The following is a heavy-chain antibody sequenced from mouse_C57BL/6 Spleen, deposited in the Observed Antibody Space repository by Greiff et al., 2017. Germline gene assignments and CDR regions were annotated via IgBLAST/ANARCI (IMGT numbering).Heavy chain of an antibody. CDR2: IRSKSNNYAT. J-gene: IGHJ4*01. Sequence: EVMLVESGGGLVPPKGSLTLSCAASGFSFNTYAMNWVSQAPGKGLEWVARIRSKSNNYATYYADSVKDRFNISRDDSESMLYLQMNNLKTEDTAMYYCVRGPPMDYWGQGTSVTVSS. D-gene: IGHD6-1*01. CDR1: GFSFNTYA. CDR3: VRGPPMDY. V-gene: IGHV10-1*01.